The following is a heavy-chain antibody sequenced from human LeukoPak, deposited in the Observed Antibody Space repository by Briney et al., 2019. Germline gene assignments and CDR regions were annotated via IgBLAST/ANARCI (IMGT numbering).Heavy chain of an antibody. CDR3: ARVSHTDAFDI. Sequence: PGGSLRLSXAASGFTFDDYGMSWVGQAPGKGLEWVSGINWNGGSTCYADSVKGRFTISRDNAKNSLYLQMNSLRAEDTALYYCARVSHTDAFDIWGQGTMVTVSS. CDR1: GFTFDDYG. CDR2: INWNGGST. J-gene: IGHJ3*02. V-gene: IGHV3-20*04.